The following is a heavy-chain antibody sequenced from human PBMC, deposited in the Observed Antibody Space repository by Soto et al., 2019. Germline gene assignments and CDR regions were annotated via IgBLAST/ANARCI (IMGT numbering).Heavy chain of an antibody. CDR2: IYYSGST. CDR3: AGKNGVLDAFDI. CDR1: GYSISSSNW. Sequence: QVQLQESGPGLVKPSDTLSHTCAVSGYSISSSNWWGWIRQPPGKGLEWIGYIYYSGSTYYNPSLTRRVTRSVTTSKNQSSLKLSSVTDVETAVYYCAGKNGVLDAFDIWGQGTMVTVSS. D-gene: IGHD4-17*01. V-gene: IGHV4-28*01. J-gene: IGHJ3*02.